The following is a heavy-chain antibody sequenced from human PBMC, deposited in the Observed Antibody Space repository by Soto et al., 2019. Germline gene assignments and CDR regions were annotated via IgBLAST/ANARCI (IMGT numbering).Heavy chain of an antibody. Sequence: EVQLVESGGGLVQPGRSLRLSCAASGFTFDDYAMHWVRQAPGKGPEWVSGITWNSGSRGYAESVRGRFTISRDNAKSSLYLEMNRPRAEDTGLYYCAKSKGDFEILKTTVTTFWGPFHMWGPGKRVTLPS. V-gene: IGHV3-9*01. CDR1: GFTFDDYA. CDR2: ITWNSGSR. CDR3: AKSKGDFEILKTTVTTFWGPFHM. D-gene: IGHD4-17*01. J-gene: IGHJ3*02.